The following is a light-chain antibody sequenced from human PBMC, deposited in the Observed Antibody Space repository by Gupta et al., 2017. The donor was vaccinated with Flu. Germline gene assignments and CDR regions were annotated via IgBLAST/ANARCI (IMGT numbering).Light chain of an antibody. CDR1: SSNIGGNT. Sequence: QSVLTQPPSASGTPGQRVTISCSGSSSNIGGNTVNWYQQLPGPAPKLLIYSNNQRPSGVPARFSGSKSGTSASLAISWLQAEDGADYYCAAWDDSLSGRVFGGGTKLTVL. CDR2: SNN. V-gene: IGLV1-44*01. J-gene: IGLJ2*01. CDR3: AAWDDSLSGRV.